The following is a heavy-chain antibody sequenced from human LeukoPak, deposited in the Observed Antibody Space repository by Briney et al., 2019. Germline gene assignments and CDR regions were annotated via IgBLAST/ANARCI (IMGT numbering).Heavy chain of an antibody. CDR1: GGSISSGSYY. CDR3: AREGATTVTTSYYYYYYMDV. J-gene: IGHJ6*03. Sequence: SQTLSLTCTVSGGSISSGSYYWSWIRQPAGKGLEWIGRIYTSGSTNYNPSLKSRVTISVDTSKNQFSLKLSSVTAADTAVYYCAREGATTVTTSYYYYYYMDVWGKGTTVTISS. V-gene: IGHV4-61*02. D-gene: IGHD4-17*01. CDR2: IYTSGST.